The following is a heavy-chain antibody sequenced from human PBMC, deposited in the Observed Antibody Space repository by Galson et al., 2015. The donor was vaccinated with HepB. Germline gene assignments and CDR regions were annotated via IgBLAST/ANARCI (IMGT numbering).Heavy chain of an antibody. CDR2: ISYDGSNK. J-gene: IGHJ5*02. CDR1: GFTFSSYG. CDR3: AKDSTGYCSSTSCYMTHA. Sequence: SLRLSCAASGFTFSSYGMHWVRQAPGKGLEWVAVISYDGSNKYYADSVKGRFTISRDNSKNTLYLQMNSLRAEDTAVYYCAKDSTGYCSSTSCYMTHAWGQGTLVTVSS. D-gene: IGHD2-2*02. V-gene: IGHV3-30*18.